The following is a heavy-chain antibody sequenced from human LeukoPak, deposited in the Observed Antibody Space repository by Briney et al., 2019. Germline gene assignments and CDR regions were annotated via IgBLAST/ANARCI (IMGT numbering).Heavy chain of an antibody. CDR3: AMHSSGYFY. Sequence: SVKVSCEASGGTFSSYAINWVRQAPGQGLEWMGGVIPILGTTNYAQEFQGRVTITADESTSTAYMELSSLRSEDTAVYYCAMHSSGYFYWGQGTLVTVSS. CDR1: GGTFSSYA. CDR2: VIPILGTT. V-gene: IGHV1-69*13. J-gene: IGHJ4*02. D-gene: IGHD3-22*01.